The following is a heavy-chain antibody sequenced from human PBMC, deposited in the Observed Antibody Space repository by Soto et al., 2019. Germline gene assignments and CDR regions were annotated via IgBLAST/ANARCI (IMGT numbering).Heavy chain of an antibody. Sequence: QVPLVQSGAEVKKPGASVKVSCKASGYTFTSYAMHWVRQAPGQRLEWMGWINAGNGNTKYSQKFQGRVTITRDTSASTAYMELSSLRSEDTAVYYCARDPGYYYDSSGYYYGYYFDYWGQGTLVTVSS. CDR3: ARDPGYYYDSSGYYYGYYFDY. V-gene: IGHV1-3*01. CDR2: INAGNGNT. CDR1: GYTFTSYA. J-gene: IGHJ4*02. D-gene: IGHD3-22*01.